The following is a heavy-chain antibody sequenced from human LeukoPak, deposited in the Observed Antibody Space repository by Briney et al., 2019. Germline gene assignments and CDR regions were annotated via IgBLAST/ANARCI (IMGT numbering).Heavy chain of an antibody. CDR1: GASFSSSTYY. V-gene: IGHV4-39*01. D-gene: IGHD6-13*01. CDR3: ARHAGGISATGTRPFDY. CDR2: IYYSGST. Sequence: SETLSLTCTVSGASFSSSTYYWGWIRQPPGKGLEWIGRIYYSGSTYYNPSLKSRVTMSVDTSKNQFSLKLSSVTAADTAVYYCARHAGGISATGTRPFDYWGQGTLVTVSS. J-gene: IGHJ4*02.